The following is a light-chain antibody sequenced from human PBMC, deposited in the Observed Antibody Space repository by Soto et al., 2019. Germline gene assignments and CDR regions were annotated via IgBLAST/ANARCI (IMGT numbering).Light chain of an antibody. CDR3: PQLLLRT. Sequence: ILSLSLVTLSLTPKERATLSCRASQSVSGYLAWYQQKPGQAPRLLIYDVSSRATGIPARFSGSGSGTDFTLTISGLEPENVAVYYFPQLLLRTFAPGGIVD. J-gene: IGKJ3*01. CDR2: DVS. V-gene: IGKV3-11*01. CDR1: QSVSGY.